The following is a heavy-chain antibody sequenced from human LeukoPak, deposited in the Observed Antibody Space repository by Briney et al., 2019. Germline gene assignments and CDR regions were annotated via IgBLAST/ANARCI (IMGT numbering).Heavy chain of an antibody. CDR2: INPNSGGT. J-gene: IGHJ4*02. CDR3: ARVARIAVAGSEFDY. D-gene: IGHD6-19*01. V-gene: IGHV1-2*02. Sequence: ASVKVSCKASGYTFTGYYMHWVRQAPGQGLEWMGWINPNSGGTNYAQKFQGRVTMTRDTSISTAYMELSRLRSDDTAVYYCARVARIAVAGSEFDYWGQGTLVTVSS. CDR1: GYTFTGYY.